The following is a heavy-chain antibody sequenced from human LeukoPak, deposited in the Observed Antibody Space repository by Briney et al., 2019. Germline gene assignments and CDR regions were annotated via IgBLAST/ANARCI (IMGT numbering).Heavy chain of an antibody. D-gene: IGHD7-27*01. CDR3: ARVGTNGGTDS. CDR1: GASISTYY. J-gene: IGHJ4*02. Sequence: PSETLSLTCTVSGASISTYYWSWIRHPAGKRLEWIGRIYSSGSTNYSPSLKSRVTMSVDTSKNQFTLHLSSVTAADTAVYFWARVGTNGGTDSWGQGTLVTVSS. V-gene: IGHV4-4*07. CDR2: IYSSGST.